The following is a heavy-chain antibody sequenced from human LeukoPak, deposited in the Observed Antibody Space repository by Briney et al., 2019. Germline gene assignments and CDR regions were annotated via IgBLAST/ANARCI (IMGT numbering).Heavy chain of an antibody. CDR3: ARNNPYYYYMDV. CDR1: GFTFSSYE. J-gene: IGHJ6*03. CDR2: ISSSGTAI. V-gene: IGHV3-48*03. Sequence: PGGSLRLSCAASGFTFSSYEMNWVRRAPGKGLEWVSYISSSGTAIYYADSVKGRFTISRDNAKNSLYLQMNSLSADDTAVYYCARNNPYYYYMDVWGRGTTVTVSS. D-gene: IGHD1/OR15-1a*01.